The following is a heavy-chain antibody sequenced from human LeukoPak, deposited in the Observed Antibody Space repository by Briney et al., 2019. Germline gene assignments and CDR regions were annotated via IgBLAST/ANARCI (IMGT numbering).Heavy chain of an antibody. Sequence: SVKVSCKASGGTFSSYAISWVRQAPGQGLEWMGGIIPIFGTANYAQKFQGRVTITADKSTSTAYMELSSLRSEDTAVCYCARGEAAAGKFDYWGQGTLVTVSS. CDR2: IIPIFGTA. J-gene: IGHJ4*02. CDR1: GGTFSSYA. D-gene: IGHD6-13*01. CDR3: ARGEAAAGKFDY. V-gene: IGHV1-69*06.